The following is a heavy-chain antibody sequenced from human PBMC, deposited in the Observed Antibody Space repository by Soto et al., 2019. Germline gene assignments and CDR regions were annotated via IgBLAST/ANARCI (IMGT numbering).Heavy chain of an antibody. Sequence: PGESLKISCKGSGYSFTSYWISWVRQMPGKGLEWMGRIDPSDSYTNYSPSFQGHVTISADKSISTAYLQWSSLKASDTAMYYCARHDEQQLATRYFDYWGQGTLVTVSS. J-gene: IGHJ4*02. CDR3: ARHDEQQLATRYFDY. D-gene: IGHD6-13*01. CDR1: GYSFTSYW. V-gene: IGHV5-10-1*01. CDR2: IDPSDSYT.